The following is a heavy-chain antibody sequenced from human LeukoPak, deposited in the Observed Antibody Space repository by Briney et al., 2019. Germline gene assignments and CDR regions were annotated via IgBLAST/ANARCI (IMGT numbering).Heavy chain of an antibody. Sequence: SETLSLTCTVSGGSLTGTYYYWGWVRQPPGTGLEWIVSISYSGAVYYNPSLKSRVTISVDTSKNLFSLKLSSVTAADTAVHYCARHNYDGSYYFDSWGQGTLVTVSS. V-gene: IGHV4-39*01. J-gene: IGHJ4*02. CDR2: ISYSGAV. D-gene: IGHD3-22*01. CDR1: GGSLTGTYYY. CDR3: ARHNYDGSYYFDS.